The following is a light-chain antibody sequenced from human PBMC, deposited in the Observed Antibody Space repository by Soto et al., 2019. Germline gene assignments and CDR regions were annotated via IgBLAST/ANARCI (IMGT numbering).Light chain of an antibody. CDR2: WAS. CDR1: QSVLYSSNNKNY. CDR3: QQYHSTPQA. Sequence: DIVMTQSPDSLAVSLGERATINCKSSQSVLYSSNNKNYLAWYQQKPGQPPKLLIYWASTREFGVPDRFSGSGSGTDFTLIISSLQAEDVAVYYCQQYHSTPQAFGQGTRVEIK. J-gene: IGKJ1*01. V-gene: IGKV4-1*01.